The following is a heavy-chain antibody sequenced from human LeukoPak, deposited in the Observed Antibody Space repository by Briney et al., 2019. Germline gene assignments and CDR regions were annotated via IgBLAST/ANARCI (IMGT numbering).Heavy chain of an antibody. J-gene: IGHJ1*01. CDR1: GFTFSSYA. CDR2: ISGCVGRT. CDR3: ATVTYGSGSPDPKGSRWYWP. D-gene: IGHD3-10*01. Sequence: GGSLRLSCAASGFTFSSYAMSWVRQAPGRGLEWVSVISGCVGRTYNADSVEGRFTISRDNSKNTLYVKMNSLRAEDTTVYCCATVTYGSGSPDPKGSRWYWPWGEGTLVTVSS. V-gene: IGHV3-23*01.